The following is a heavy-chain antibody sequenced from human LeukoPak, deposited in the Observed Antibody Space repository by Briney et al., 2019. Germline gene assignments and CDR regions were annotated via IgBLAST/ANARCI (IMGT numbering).Heavy chain of an antibody. CDR2: ISYDGSNK. CDR3: ANDYRGRD. Sequence: PGGSLRLSCAASGFTFSSYAMHWVRQAPGKGLEWVAVISYDGSNKYYADSVKGRFTISRDNSKNTLYLQMNSLRAEDTAVYYCANDYRGRDWGQGTLVTVSS. J-gene: IGHJ4*02. V-gene: IGHV3-30-3*02. CDR1: GFTFSSYA. D-gene: IGHD1-26*01.